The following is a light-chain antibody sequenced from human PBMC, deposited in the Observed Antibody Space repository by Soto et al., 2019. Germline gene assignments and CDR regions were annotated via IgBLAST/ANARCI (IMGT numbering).Light chain of an antibody. Sequence: ENVSSLSVGTVSLTPGKRATLSCRASQSVSSSYLAWYQQKPGQAPRLLIYGASSRATGIPDRFSGSGSGTDFTLTISRLEPEDFAVYYCQLYGSSPRTFGQGTKVDIK. CDR3: QLYGSSPRT. CDR1: QSVSSSY. CDR2: GAS. J-gene: IGKJ1*01. V-gene: IGKV3-20*01.